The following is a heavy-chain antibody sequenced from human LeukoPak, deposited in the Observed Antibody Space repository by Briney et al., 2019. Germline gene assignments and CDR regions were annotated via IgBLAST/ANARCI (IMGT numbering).Heavy chain of an antibody. V-gene: IGHV1-2*02. CDR3: ARDGVGSYGFDY. J-gene: IGHJ4*02. Sequence: ASVTVSCTASGYTFTVYYMHWVRQAPGQGLEWMGWINPNSGGTNYAQKFQGRVTITRDTSISTAYMELSRLRSDDTAVYYCARDGVGSYGFDYWGQGTLVTVSS. D-gene: IGHD3-16*01. CDR2: INPNSGGT. CDR1: GYTFTVYY.